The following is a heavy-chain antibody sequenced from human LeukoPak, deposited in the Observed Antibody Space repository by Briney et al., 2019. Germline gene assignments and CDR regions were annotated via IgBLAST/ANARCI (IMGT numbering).Heavy chain of an antibody. J-gene: IGHJ6*02. CDR2: IIPIFGTA. D-gene: IGHD4-23*01. CDR1: GGTFSSYA. Sequence: EASVKVSCKASGGTFSSYAISWVRQAPGQGLEWMGGIIPIFGTANYAQKFQGRVTITADESTSTAYMELSSLRSEDTVVYYCARDDYGGNPRRYYYGMDVWGQGTTVTVSS. CDR3: ARDDYGGNPRRYYYGMDV. V-gene: IGHV1-69*13.